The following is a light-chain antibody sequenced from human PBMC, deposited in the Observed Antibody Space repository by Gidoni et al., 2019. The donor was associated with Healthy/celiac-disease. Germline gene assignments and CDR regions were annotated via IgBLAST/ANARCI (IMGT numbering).Light chain of an antibody. J-gene: IGKJ1*01. CDR1: QSISSW. Sequence: DIQMTQSPSTLSASVGDRVTITCRASQSISSWLAWYQQKPGKAPKLLIYDASSLESGVPSRFSGSGSGTEFTLTIRSLQPDDFATYYCQQYNSYSTFGQXTKVEIK. CDR3: QQYNSYST. V-gene: IGKV1-5*01. CDR2: DAS.